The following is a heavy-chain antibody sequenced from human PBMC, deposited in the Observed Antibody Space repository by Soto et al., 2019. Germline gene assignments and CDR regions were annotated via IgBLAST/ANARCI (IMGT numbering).Heavy chain of an antibody. CDR3: AKDGRSGIPSYHLGYCSGGSCYPTAYYYYYGMDV. V-gene: IGHV3-23*01. J-gene: IGHJ6*02. Sequence: LRLSCAASGFTFSSYAMSWVRQAPGKGLEWVSAISGSGGSTYYADSVKGRFTISRDNSKNTLYLQMNSLRAEDTAVYYCAKDGRSGIPSYHLGYCSGGSCYPTAYYYYYGMDVWGQGTTVTVSS. D-gene: IGHD2-15*01. CDR2: ISGSGGST. CDR1: GFTFSSYA.